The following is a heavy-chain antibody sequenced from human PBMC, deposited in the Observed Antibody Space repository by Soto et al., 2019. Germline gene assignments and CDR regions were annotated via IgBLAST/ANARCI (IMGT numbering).Heavy chain of an antibody. CDR3: ARDGIAAAGTSGGMDV. CDR2: IYPGDSDT. D-gene: IGHD6-13*01. Sequence: GESLKLSCTGSGYRFTSYWIGRVRQMPGKGLEWMGIIYPGDSDTRYSPSFQGQVTISADKSISTAYLQWSSLKASDTAMYYCARDGIAAAGTSGGMDVWGQGTTVTV. CDR1: GYRFTSYW. J-gene: IGHJ6*02. V-gene: IGHV5-51*01.